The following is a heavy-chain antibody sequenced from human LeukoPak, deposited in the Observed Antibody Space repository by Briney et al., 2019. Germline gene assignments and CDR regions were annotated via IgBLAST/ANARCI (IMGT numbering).Heavy chain of an antibody. CDR2: ISSSGGST. D-gene: IGHD6-19*01. CDR3: AKVKKQWLGNHSFDY. J-gene: IGHJ4*02. CDR1: GFTFSSYA. V-gene: IGHV3-23*01. Sequence: GGSLRLSCAASGFTFSSYAMSWLRQAPGKGLEWVSAISSSGGSTYYADSVKGRFTISRDNSKNTLYLQMNSLRAEDTAVYYCAKVKKQWLGNHSFDYWGQGTLVTVSS.